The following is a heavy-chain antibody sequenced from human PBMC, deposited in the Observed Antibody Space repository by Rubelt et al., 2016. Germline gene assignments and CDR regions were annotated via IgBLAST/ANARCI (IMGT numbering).Heavy chain of an antibody. Sequence: ISSSSYYWGWIRQPPGKGLEWIGSIYYSGSTYYNPSLKSRVTISVDTSKNQFSLKLSSVTAADTAVYYCATAPRGKAYFDFWARGTLVTVSS. J-gene: IGHJ2*01. D-gene: IGHD6-6*01. CDR1: ISSSSYY. V-gene: IGHV4-39*01. CDR2: IYYSGST. CDR3: ATAPRGKAYFDF.